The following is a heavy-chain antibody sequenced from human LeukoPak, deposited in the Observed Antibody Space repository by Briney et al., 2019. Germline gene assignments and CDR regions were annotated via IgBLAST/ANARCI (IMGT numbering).Heavy chain of an antibody. Sequence: SETLSLTCAVYGGSFSGYYWSWIRQPPGKGLEWIGEINHSGSTNYNPSLKSRVTISVDTSKNQFSLKLSSVTAADTAVYYCARHDYDILTGENWFDPWGQGTLVTVSS. CDR2: INHSGST. CDR3: ARHDYDILTGENWFDP. D-gene: IGHD3-9*01. CDR1: GGSFSGYY. J-gene: IGHJ5*02. V-gene: IGHV4-34*01.